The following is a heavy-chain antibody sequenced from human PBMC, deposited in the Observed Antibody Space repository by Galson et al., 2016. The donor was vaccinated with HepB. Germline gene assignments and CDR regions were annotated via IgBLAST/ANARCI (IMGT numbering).Heavy chain of an antibody. CDR2: ITNDGRRP. D-gene: IGHD1-7*01. CDR1: GFTFSNYW. CDR3: ARDGGTGTPFDI. V-gene: IGHV3-74*03. Sequence: SLRLSCAASGFTFSNYWIHWVRQVPGKGLMWVSRITNDGRRPEFADSVEGRFTISRDNAESKVHLQMNSRRADDSAVYYCARDGGTGTPFDIWGQGTLVTVSS. J-gene: IGHJ4*02.